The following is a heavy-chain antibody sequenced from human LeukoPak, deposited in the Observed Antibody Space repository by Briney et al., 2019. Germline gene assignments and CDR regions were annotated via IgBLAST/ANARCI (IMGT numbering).Heavy chain of an antibody. CDR1: GGSISSYY. D-gene: IGHD5-12*01. CDR2: IYYSGST. CDR3: ARIVATITNWFDP. V-gene: IGHV4-59*01. Sequence: SETLSLTCTVSGGSISSYYWSWIRQPPGKGLEWIGYIYYSGSTNCNPSLKSRVTISVDTSKNQFSLKLSSVTAADTAVYYCARIVATITNWFDPWGQGTLVTVSS. J-gene: IGHJ5*02.